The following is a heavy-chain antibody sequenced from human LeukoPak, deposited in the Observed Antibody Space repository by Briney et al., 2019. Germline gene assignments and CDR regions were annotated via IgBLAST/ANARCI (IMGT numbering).Heavy chain of an antibody. J-gene: IGHJ2*01. CDR3: AKGFGPMDDWYFDL. D-gene: IGHD3-10*01. Sequence: GGSLRLSCAASGFTVDDYAMHWVRQAPGKGLEWVSGISWNSGVIGYADSVKGRFTISRDNAENSLYLQMSSLRAEDMALYYCAKGFGPMDDWYFDLWGRGTLVTVSS. CDR1: GFTVDDYA. CDR2: ISWNSGVI. V-gene: IGHV3-9*03.